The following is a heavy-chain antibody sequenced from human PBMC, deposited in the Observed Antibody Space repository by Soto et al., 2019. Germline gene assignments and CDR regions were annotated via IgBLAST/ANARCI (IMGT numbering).Heavy chain of an antibody. Sequence: GGSLRLSCAVSGFTFSSHTINWVRQAPGKGLEWLSYISRDSSTVYYADSVKGRFTISRDNAKNSLYLQMTSLRVEDTAMYYCATLWRGFYTTVDYWGQGTLVTVSS. CDR1: GFTFSSHT. D-gene: IGHD3-3*01. CDR2: ISRDSSTV. V-gene: IGHV3-48*01. CDR3: ATLWRGFYTTVDY. J-gene: IGHJ4*02.